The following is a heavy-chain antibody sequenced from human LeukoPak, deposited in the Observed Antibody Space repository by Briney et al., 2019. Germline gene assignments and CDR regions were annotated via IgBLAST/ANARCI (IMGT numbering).Heavy chain of an antibody. CDR3: ARAEVTDFWSGYYHYYYYYYMDV. CDR2: IIPIFGTA. J-gene: IGHJ6*03. Sequence: GSSVKVSCKASGGTFSSYAISWVRQAPGQGLEWMGGIIPIFGTANYAQKFQGRVTITTDESTSTAYMELSSLRSEGTAVYYCARAEVTDFWSGYYHYYYYYYMDVWGKGTTVTVSS. V-gene: IGHV1-69*05. CDR1: GGTFSSYA. D-gene: IGHD3-3*01.